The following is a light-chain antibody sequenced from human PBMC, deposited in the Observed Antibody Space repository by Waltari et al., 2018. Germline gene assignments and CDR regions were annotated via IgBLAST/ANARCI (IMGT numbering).Light chain of an antibody. CDR2: GQN. CDR3: QSRDTTGNHWV. J-gene: IGLJ2*01. CDR1: SLKIYY. V-gene: IGLV3-19*01. Sequence: SSELTQDPAVPVALGLTVHITCQGDSLKIYYASTYLQRPGQAPLLVIYGQNNRPSGAPDRFSGSSSGNTASLTITGARAEDEADYYCQSRDTTGNHWVFGGGTRLTVL.